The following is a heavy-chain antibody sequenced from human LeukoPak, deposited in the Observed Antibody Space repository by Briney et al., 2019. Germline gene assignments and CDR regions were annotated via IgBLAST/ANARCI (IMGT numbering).Heavy chain of an antibody. D-gene: IGHD5-18*01. CDR1: GGSISSSNW. V-gene: IGHV4-4*02. CDR2: IYHSGST. CDR3: ARRGRWIQPMFDY. Sequence: TSETLSLTCAVSGGSISSSNWWSWVRQPPGKGLEWIGEIYHSGSTNYNPSLKSRVTISVDTSKNQFSLKLSSVTAADTAVYYCARRGRWIQPMFDYWGQGTLVTVSS. J-gene: IGHJ4*02.